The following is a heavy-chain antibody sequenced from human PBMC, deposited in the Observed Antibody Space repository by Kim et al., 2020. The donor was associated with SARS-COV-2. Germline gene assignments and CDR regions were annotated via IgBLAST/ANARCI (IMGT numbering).Heavy chain of an antibody. V-gene: IGHV3-30*04. CDR3: LPEIGSGSFDH. CDR1: GFTFSTYA. J-gene: IGHJ4*02. CDR2: IRSDGSNI. Sequence: GGSLRLSCVASGFTFSTYALNWVRQAPGKGLEWVSRIRSDGSNIYYPDSVKGRFTISRDNTKSTLYLQMNSLRAEDTAVYYCLPEIGSGSFDHWGQGTLVTVSS. D-gene: IGHD3-10*01.